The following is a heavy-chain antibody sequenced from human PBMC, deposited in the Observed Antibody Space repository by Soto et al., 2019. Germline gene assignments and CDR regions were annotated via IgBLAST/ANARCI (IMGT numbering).Heavy chain of an antibody. CDR1: GYSFTSYW. V-gene: IGHV5-51*01. D-gene: IGHD2-2*02. CDR2: IYPGDSDT. J-gene: IGHJ5*02. CDR3: ARGYCSSTSCYRVRFDP. Sequence: PRESLKISCKGSGYSFTSYWIGLVRQMPGKGLEWMGIIYPGDSDTRYSPSFQGQVTISADKSISTAYLQWSSLKASDTAMYYCARGYCSSTSCYRVRFDPWGQGSVVTGSS.